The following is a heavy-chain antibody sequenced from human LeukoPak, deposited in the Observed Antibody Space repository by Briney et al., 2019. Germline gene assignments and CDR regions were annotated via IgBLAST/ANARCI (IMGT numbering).Heavy chain of an antibody. V-gene: IGHV3-74*01. CDR3: ARTRTLPIAGGFDT. Sequence: GGSLRLSCAASGFTFSSYWMYWVRQGPGKGLVWVSRISTDGSSTDYADSVKGRFTISRENAKNTLCLQMNSLRAEDTAVYYCARTRTLPIAGGFDTWGQGSLVTVSS. D-gene: IGHD3-16*01. CDR2: ISTDGSST. J-gene: IGHJ5*02. CDR1: GFTFSSYW.